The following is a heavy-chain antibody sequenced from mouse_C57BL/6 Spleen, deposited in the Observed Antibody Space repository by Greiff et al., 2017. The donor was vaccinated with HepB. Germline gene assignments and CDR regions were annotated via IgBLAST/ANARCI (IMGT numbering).Heavy chain of an antibody. CDR1: GFTFSSYT. V-gene: IGHV5-9*01. J-gene: IGHJ3*01. CDR2: ISGGGGNT. Sequence: EVKLMDSGGGLVKPGGSLKLSCAASGFTFSSYTMSWVRQTPEKRLEWVATISGGGGNTYYPDSVKGRFTISRDNAKNTLYLQMSSLRSEDTALYYCARRGGSSSFAYWGQGTLVTVSA. CDR3: ARRGGSSSFAY. D-gene: IGHD1-1*01.